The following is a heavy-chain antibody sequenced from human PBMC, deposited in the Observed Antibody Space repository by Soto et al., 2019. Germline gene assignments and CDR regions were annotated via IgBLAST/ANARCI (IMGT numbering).Heavy chain of an antibody. CDR2: INHSGST. CDR3: ARPSSGWARGREFDY. D-gene: IGHD6-19*01. V-gene: IGHV4-34*01. J-gene: IGHJ4*02. Sequence: QVQLQQWGAGLLKPSETLSLTCAVYGGSFSGYYWSWIRQPPGKGLEWIGEINHSGSTNYNPSLKSRVTVSVDTSKNQFSLKLSSVTAADTAVYYCARPSSGWARGREFDYWGQGTLVTVSS. CDR1: GGSFSGYY.